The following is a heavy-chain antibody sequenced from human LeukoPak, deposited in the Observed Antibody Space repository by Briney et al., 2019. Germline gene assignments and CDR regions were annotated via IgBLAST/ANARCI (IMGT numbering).Heavy chain of an antibody. Sequence: SETLSLTCTVSGGSISSYYWSWIRQPPGKGLEWIGYINYGGNTNYNPSLKSRVTISVDTSKNQFSLKLSSATAADTAVYYCARQTYYGSGIDYWGQGTLVTVSS. CDR2: INYGGNT. D-gene: IGHD3-10*01. J-gene: IGHJ4*02. CDR1: GGSISSYY. CDR3: ARQTYYGSGIDY. V-gene: IGHV4-59*08.